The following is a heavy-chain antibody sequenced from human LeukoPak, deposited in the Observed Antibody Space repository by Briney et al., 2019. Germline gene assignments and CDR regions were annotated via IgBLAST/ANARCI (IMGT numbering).Heavy chain of an antibody. CDR2: IKQDGSEK. CDR3: ARDHHPFTA. J-gene: IGHJ4*02. D-gene: IGHD5-18*01. Sequence: GGSLRLSCAASGFTFSIYWMSWVRQAPGKGLEWVANIKQDGSEKNYVDSVKGRFTVSRDNAKNSLYLQMNSLRAEDTAVYYCARDHHPFTAWGQGTLVTVSS. V-gene: IGHV3-7*04. CDR1: GFTFSIYW.